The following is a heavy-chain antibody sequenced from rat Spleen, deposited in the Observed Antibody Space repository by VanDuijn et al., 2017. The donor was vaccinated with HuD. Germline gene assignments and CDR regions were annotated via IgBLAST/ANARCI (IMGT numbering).Heavy chain of an antibody. CDR3: SGSRVPWYLDF. D-gene: IGHD1-11*01. CDR2: ISFDGIST. CDR1: GFIFSDYY. J-gene: IGHJ1*01. Sequence: EVQLVESDGGLVQPGRSLKLSCAASGFIFSDYYMAWVRQAPTKGLEWVATISFDGISTYYRDSVQGRFTISRDNAKSTLYLQMESLRSEDTATYYCSGSRVPWYLDFWGPGTMVTVSS. V-gene: IGHV5-29*01.